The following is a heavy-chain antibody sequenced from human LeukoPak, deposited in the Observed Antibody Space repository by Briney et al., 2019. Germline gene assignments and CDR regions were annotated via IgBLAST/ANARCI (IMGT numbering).Heavy chain of an antibody. Sequence: GGSLRLSCAASGFTFSSHAMSWVRQAPGKGLEWVSGISGSGSYTYYADSVRGRFTISRDNSKNTLYLHMNSLRAEDTAVYYCVKDWRDESNCGGDCLQYWGQGTLVTVSS. CDR2: ISGSGSYT. V-gene: IGHV3-23*01. CDR1: GFTFSSHA. J-gene: IGHJ4*02. D-gene: IGHD2-21*02. CDR3: VKDWRDESNCGGDCLQY.